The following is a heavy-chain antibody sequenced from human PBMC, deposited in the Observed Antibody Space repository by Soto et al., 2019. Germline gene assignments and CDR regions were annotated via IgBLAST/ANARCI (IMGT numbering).Heavy chain of an antibody. CDR2: IIPIFGTA. D-gene: IGHD2-15*01. CDR3: AREGYCSGGSCYSGWFAP. J-gene: IGHJ5*02. Sequence: QVQLVQSGAEVKKPGSSVKVSCKASGGTFSSYAISWVRQAPGQGLEWMGGIIPIFGTANYAQKFQGRVTITADKSTSTAYMELSRLRSEDTAVYYCAREGYCSGGSCYSGWFAPWGQGTLVTVSS. V-gene: IGHV1-69*06. CDR1: GGTFSSYA.